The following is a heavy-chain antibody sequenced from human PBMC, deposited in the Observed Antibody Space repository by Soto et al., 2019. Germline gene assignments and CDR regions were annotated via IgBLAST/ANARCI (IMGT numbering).Heavy chain of an antibody. D-gene: IGHD3-22*01. V-gene: IGHV4-30-4*01. CDR1: GASISSGDYY. CDR3: ARDSSGYDNIDY. CDR2: IYYSGST. Sequence: QVQLQESGPGLVKTSQTLSLTCTVSGASISSGDYYWSWIRQGPGQGLEWIGYIYYSGSTYYNPSLKSRVTISVDTSKNQFSLNLSSVTAADAAVYYCARDSSGYDNIDYWGQGTLVTVSS. J-gene: IGHJ4*02.